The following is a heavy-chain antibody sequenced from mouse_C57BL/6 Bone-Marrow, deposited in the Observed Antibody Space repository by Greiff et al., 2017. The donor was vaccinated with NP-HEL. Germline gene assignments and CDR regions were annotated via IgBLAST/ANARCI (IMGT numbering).Heavy chain of an antibody. D-gene: IGHD2-1*01. J-gene: IGHJ2*01. V-gene: IGHV2-5*01. Sequence: VKVVESGPGLVQPSQSLSITCTVSGFSLTSYGVHWVRQSPGKGLEWLGVIWRGGSTDYNAAFMSRLSITKDNSKSQVFFKMNSLQADDTAIYYCAKGDGNPYYFDYWGQGTTLTVSS. CDR2: IWRGGST. CDR3: AKGDGNPYYFDY. CDR1: GFSLTSYG.